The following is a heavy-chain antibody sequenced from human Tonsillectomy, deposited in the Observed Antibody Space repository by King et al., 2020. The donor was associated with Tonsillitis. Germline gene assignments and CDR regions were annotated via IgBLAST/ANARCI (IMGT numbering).Heavy chain of an antibody. V-gene: IGHV3-53*04. CDR3: ASGHDGDAFDI. D-gene: IGHD3-16*01. CDR2: IYSGGST. J-gene: IGHJ3*02. CDR1: GFTVSSNY. Sequence: VQLVESGGGLVQPGGSLRLSCAASGFTVSSNYMIWVRQAPGKGLEWVSVIYSGGSTYYADSVKGRFTISRHNSKNTLYLQMNSLRAEDTAVYYCASGHDGDAFDIWGQGTMVTVSS.